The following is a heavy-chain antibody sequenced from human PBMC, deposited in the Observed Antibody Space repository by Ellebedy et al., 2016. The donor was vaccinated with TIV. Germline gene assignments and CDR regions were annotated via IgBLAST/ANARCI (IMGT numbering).Heavy chain of an antibody. CDR2: INPNSGGT. V-gene: IGHV1-2*04. Sequence: AASVKVSCKASGYTFTGYYMHWVRQAPGQGLEWMGWINPNSGGTNYAQKFQGWVTMTREPSIRTAYMELSRLISDDTAVYYCARDGGSYSDFDYWGQGTLVTVSS. D-gene: IGHD1-26*01. CDR3: ARDGGSYSDFDY. CDR1: GYTFTGYY. J-gene: IGHJ4*02.